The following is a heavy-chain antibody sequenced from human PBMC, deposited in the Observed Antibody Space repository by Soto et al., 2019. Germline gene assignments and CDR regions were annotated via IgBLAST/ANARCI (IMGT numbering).Heavy chain of an antibody. D-gene: IGHD2-15*01. CDR2: ISFDGINI. Sequence: QVQLVESGGSGVQPGGSLRLSCAASGFTFGYYAMHWVRQAPGKGLEWVAIISFDGINIFYRDCVKGRFTISRDNSRNTLYLEMSSLRVEDTGVYFCAKDLAYCSDAGCSQHDGSDHWGQGTLVTVSS. CDR1: GFTFGYYA. V-gene: IGHV3-30*18. CDR3: AKDLAYCSDAGCSQHDGSDH. J-gene: IGHJ4*02.